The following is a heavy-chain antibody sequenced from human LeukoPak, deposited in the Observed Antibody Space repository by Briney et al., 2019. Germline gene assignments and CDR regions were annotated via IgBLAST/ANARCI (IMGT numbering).Heavy chain of an antibody. Sequence: GGSVKVSCKASGYTFTGYYMHWVRQAPGQELEWMGRINPNSGGTNYAQKFQGRVTMTRDTSISTAYMELSRLRSDDTAVYYCARGQKYYGSGSYSDPDYWGQGTLVTVSS. CDR2: INPNSGGT. CDR1: GYTFTGYY. J-gene: IGHJ4*02. CDR3: ARGQKYYGSGSYSDPDY. D-gene: IGHD3-10*01. V-gene: IGHV1-2*06.